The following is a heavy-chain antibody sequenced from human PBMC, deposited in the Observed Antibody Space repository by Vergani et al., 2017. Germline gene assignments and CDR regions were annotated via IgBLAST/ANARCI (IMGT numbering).Heavy chain of an antibody. Sequence: QVQLQESGPGLVKPSQTLSLTCTVSGGSISSGSYYWSWIRQPAGKGLEWIGRIYTSGSTNDNPSLKSRVTISVDTSKNQFTLKLSSVTAADTAVYYCGGEGDIVVVPAAHRTGYYFDYWGQGTLVTVSS. V-gene: IGHV4-61*02. CDR1: GGSISSGSYY. CDR3: GGEGDIVVVPAAHRTGYYFDY. J-gene: IGHJ4*02. CDR2: IYTSGST. D-gene: IGHD2-2*01.